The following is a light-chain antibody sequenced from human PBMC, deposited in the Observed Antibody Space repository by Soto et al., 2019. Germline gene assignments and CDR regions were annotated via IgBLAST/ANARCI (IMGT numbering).Light chain of an antibody. CDR1: NSEIGNYNR. CDR3: NSFTTSSTYV. CDR2: DVT. J-gene: IGLJ1*01. V-gene: IGLV2-18*02. Sequence: SALTQPPSVSRAPGQSVAISFPWTNSEIGNYNRVAWYQQPPCTASILIIYDVTNRPSGVPDRFSGSKSGNTASLTISGLQAEDEADYYCNSFTTSSTYVFGTGTKVTVL.